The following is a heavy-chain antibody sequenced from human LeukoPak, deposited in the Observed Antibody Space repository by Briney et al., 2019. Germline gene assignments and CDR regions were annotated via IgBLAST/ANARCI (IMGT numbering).Heavy chain of an antibody. Sequence: PSETLSLTCTVSGGSISSSSYYWGWIRQPPGKGLEWIGEIDHGGSTNYSPSLKSRVTISVDSSKNQFSLKLSSVSAADAAVYYCARGNRGAHYDYVRASRRGVWFDPWGRGTLVTVSS. J-gene: IGHJ5*02. CDR1: GGSISSSSYY. CDR3: ARGNRGAHYDYVRASRRGVWFDP. V-gene: IGHV4-39*01. D-gene: IGHD3-16*01. CDR2: IDHGGST.